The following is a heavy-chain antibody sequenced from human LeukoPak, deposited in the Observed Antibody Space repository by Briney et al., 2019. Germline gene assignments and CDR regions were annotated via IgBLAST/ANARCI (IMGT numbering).Heavy chain of an antibody. V-gene: IGHV3-23*01. CDR1: GFNFSRYA. Sequence: GGSLRLSCAASGFNFSRYAMTWVRQAPGKGLERVSGICHSGGSTFYAGSVRGRFTISRDNSKSTLYLQMNSLRAEDTAVYYCACLVGATNVFDYWGQGTLVPVSS. CDR3: ACLVGATNVFDY. J-gene: IGHJ4*02. D-gene: IGHD1-26*01. CDR2: ICHSGGST.